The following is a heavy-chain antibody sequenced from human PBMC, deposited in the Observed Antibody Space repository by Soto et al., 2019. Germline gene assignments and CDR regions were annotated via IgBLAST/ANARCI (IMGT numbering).Heavy chain of an antibody. CDR2: VFYTGDT. Sequence: HLQVQESGPGLVKPSETLSLTCTVSGGSISTNTYHWGLIRQPPGKGLEWLGSVFYTGDTNYTPSLESRLTMSVATSNNQFFLKLRSVSAADTALYYCARQVVVTNDGGHYFDLGGRGSLVTVSS. V-gene: IGHV4-39*01. J-gene: IGHJ4*02. D-gene: IGHD2-21*02. CDR1: GGSISTNTYH. CDR3: ARQVVVTNDGGHYFDL.